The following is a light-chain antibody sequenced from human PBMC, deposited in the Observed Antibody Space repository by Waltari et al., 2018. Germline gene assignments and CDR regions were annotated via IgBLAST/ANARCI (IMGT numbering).Light chain of an antibody. V-gene: IGLV2-14*03. J-gene: IGLJ2*01. CDR3: SSYTSTNTII. CDR2: DVS. CDR1: GSDIGYYNF. Sequence: QSALAQSSSLSGSPGQSITISCTVTGSDIGYYNFVSCYQQHPGNAPKLLIFDVSRWSAGVSHRFSGSKSGNTASLTISGLQAEDEADYYCSSYTSTNTIIFGGGTKVTVL.